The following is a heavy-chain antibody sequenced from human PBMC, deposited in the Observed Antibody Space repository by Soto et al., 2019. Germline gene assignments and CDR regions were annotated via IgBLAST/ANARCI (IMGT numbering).Heavy chain of an antibody. CDR3: ARGGSGHGDDNWFDP. CDR1: GGSISSGNYA. D-gene: IGHD4-17*01. Sequence: QLQLQESGSGLVKPSQTLSLTCAVSGGSISSGNYAWSWIRQPPGKGLEWIGYIYHSGSTYYNPSLKGRVTIPIDMSKDQFSLKLSSVTAADTAVYYCARGGSGHGDDNWFDPWGQGTLVTVSS. J-gene: IGHJ5*02. CDR2: IYHSGST. V-gene: IGHV4-30-2*01.